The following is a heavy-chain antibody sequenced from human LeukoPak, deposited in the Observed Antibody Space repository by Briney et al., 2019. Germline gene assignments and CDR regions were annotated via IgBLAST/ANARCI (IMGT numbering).Heavy chain of an antibody. V-gene: IGHV3-23*01. CDR3: AMTGYSSGWYLIRPAAYFDY. CDR1: GFTFSSYA. J-gene: IGHJ4*02. D-gene: IGHD6-19*01. CDR2: ISGSGGST. Sequence: GGSLRLSCAASGFTFSSYAMSWVRQAPGKGLEWVSAISGSGGSTYYADSVKGRFTISRDNSKNTLYLQMNSLRAEDTAVYYCAMTGYSSGWYLIRPAAYFDYWGQGTLVTASS.